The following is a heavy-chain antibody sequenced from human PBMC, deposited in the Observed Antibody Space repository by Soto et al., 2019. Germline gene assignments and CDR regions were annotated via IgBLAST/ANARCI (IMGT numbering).Heavy chain of an antibody. J-gene: IGHJ6*02. V-gene: IGHV3-9*01. CDR3: AKDILARGDGMDV. D-gene: IGHD2-15*01. CDR1: GFTFDDYA. Sequence: PGGCVSLSCAASGFTFDDYAMDWGRQAGGKGLEWVSGSSWSSGSRGYADSVKGRFTSSRGSAKNSLYLQMNSRRAEDTAVYYCAKDILARGDGMDVWGQGTTVTVSS. CDR2: SSWSSGSR.